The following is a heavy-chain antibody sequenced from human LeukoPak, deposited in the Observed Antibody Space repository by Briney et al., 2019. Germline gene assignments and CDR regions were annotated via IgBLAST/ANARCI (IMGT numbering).Heavy chain of an antibody. J-gene: IGHJ4*02. CDR3: ARGYSSSWLGYFDY. D-gene: IGHD6-13*01. V-gene: IGHV3-30-3*01. CDR2: ISYDGSNK. CDR1: GFTFSSYA. Sequence: GGSLRLSCAASGFTFSSYAMHWVRQAPGKGLEWVAVISYDGSNKYYADSVKGRFTISRDTSKNTVYLQMNSLGTEDTAFYYCARGYSSSWLGYFDYWGQGTLVTVSS.